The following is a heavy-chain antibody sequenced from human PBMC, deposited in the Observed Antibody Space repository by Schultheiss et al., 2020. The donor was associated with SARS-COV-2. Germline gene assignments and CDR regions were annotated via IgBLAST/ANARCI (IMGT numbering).Heavy chain of an antibody. CDR1: GFTFSTYA. V-gene: IGHV3-30*07. Sequence: GGSLRLSCAASGFTFSTYAMHWVRQAPGKGLEGVAVIWYDGSNKYYADSVKGRFTISRDNSKNTLYLQMSSLRAEDTAVYYCAPTSGKYGDYYYYGMDVWGQGTTVTVSS. D-gene: IGHD1-26*01. CDR2: IWYDGSNK. J-gene: IGHJ6*02. CDR3: APTSGKYGDYYYYGMDV.